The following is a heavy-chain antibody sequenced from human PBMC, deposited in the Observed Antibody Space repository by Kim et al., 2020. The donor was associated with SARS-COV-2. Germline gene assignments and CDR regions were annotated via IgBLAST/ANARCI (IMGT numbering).Heavy chain of an antibody. CDR3: ARGFIAAAGLGWFDP. V-gene: IGHV5-10-1*01. D-gene: IGHD6-13*01. J-gene: IGHJ5*02. CDR1: EYSFTSYW. CDR2: IDPSDSYT. Sequence: GESLKISCKGSEYSFTSYWISWVRQMPGKGLEWMGRIDPSDSYTNYSPSFQGHVTISADKSISTAYLQWSSLKASDTAMYYCARGFIAAAGLGWFDPWGQGTLVTVSS.